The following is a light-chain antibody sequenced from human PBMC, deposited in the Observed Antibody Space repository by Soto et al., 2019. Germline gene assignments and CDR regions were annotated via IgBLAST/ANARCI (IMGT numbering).Light chain of an antibody. CDR3: QQYNGYWT. CDR1: QSISDL. Sequence: DIQMTQSPSTLSASVGDRVTITCRASQSISDLLAWYQQKPGKAPKLLIYEASSLKSGVPSRFSGSGSGTAYTLTISSLQPDDFATYYCQQYNGYWTFGQGTKVEIK. V-gene: IGKV1-5*03. J-gene: IGKJ1*01. CDR2: EAS.